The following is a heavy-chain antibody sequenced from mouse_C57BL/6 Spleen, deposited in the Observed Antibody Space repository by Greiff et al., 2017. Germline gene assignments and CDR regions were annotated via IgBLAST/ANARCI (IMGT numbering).Heavy chain of an antibody. J-gene: IGHJ2*01. CDR2: ISYDGSN. V-gene: IGHV3-6*01. CDR3: AGEDGYSLDY. Sequence: ESGPGLVKPSQSLSLTCTVSGYSITSGYYWYWIRQFPGNKLEWMGYISYDGSNNYNPSLKNRITITRAPSKNQCFLKLNSVTTEDTATYYCAGEDGYSLDYWGQGTTLTVSS. D-gene: IGHD2-3*01. CDR1: GYSITSGYY.